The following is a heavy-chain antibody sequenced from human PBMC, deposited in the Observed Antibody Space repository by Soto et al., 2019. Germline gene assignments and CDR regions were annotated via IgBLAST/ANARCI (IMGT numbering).Heavy chain of an antibody. V-gene: IGHV1-69*06. CDR2: IIPIFGTA. CDR1: GVTFSSYA. D-gene: IGHD3-3*01. CDR3: ARRRFLEWLFFDY. J-gene: IGHJ4*02. Sequence: ASVKFSCKASGVTFSSYAISWVRQAPGQGLEWMGGIIPIFGTANYAQKFQGRVTITADKSTSTAYMELSRLRSEDTAVYYCARRRFLEWLFFDYWGQGTLVTVSS.